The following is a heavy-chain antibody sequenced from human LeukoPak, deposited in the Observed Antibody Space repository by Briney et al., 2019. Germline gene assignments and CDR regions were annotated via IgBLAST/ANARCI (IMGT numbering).Heavy chain of an antibody. CDR2: INQDGSEQ. J-gene: IGHJ4*02. CDR1: GFTFSTYW. V-gene: IGHV3-7*01. CDR3: ARDSAAADPFDY. Sequence: PGGSLRLSCAASGFTFSTYWMSWVRQAPGKGLEWVANINQDGSEQYYVDSVKGRFTISRDNAKNTLYLQMNSLRAEDTAVYYCARDSAAADPFDYWGQGTLVTVSS. D-gene: IGHD6-13*01.